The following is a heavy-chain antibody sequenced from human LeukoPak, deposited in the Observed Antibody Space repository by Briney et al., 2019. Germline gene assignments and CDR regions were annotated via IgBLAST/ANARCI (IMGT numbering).Heavy chain of an antibody. D-gene: IGHD1-26*01. CDR3: ARGPQDHIVGATRKKWFDP. CDR1: GYTFTSYG. J-gene: IGHJ5*02. Sequence: ASVKVSCKASGYTFTSYGISWVRQAPGQGLEWMGWISAYNGNTNYAQKLQGRVTMTTDTSTSTAYMELRSLRSDDTAVYYCARGPQDHIVGATRKKWFDPWGQGTLVTVSS. CDR2: ISAYNGNT. V-gene: IGHV1-18*01.